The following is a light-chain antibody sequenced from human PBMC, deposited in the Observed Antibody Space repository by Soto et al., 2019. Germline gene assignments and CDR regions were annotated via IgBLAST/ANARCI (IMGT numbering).Light chain of an antibody. CDR1: QSISNY. CDR2: AAS. J-gene: IGKJ1*01. Sequence: DIQMTQSPSCLSASIGDRVTITCRASQSISNYLNWYQQKPGKAPKLLIYAASSLQSGVPSRFSGSGSGADFTLTISRLEPEDSAVYYCQQYGSSGTFGQGTKVDIK. V-gene: IGKV1-39*02. CDR3: QQYGSSGT.